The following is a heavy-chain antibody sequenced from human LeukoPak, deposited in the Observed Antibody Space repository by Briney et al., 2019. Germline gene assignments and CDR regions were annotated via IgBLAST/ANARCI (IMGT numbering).Heavy chain of an antibody. D-gene: IGHD3-16*01. CDR3: AQDRGPYVGIANNWFDP. V-gene: IGHV3-23*01. CDR2: IGGSAAST. CDR1: GFTFRLYA. J-gene: IGHJ5*02. Sequence: SGGSLRLSCAASGFTFRLYAMNWVRQAPGKGLEWVSGIGGSAASTFYADSVKGRFTISRDNSENTLYLQMNSLRAEDTAVYYCAQDRGPYVGIANNWFDPWGQGTLVTVSS.